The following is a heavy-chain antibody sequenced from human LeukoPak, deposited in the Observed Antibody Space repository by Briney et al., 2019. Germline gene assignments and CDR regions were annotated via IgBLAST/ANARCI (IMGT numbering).Heavy chain of an antibody. Sequence: GGSLRLSCAASGFTFSSYAMHWVRQAPGKGLEWVAVISYDGSNKYYADSVKGRFTISRDNSKNTLYLQMNSLGVEDTAMYYCAKDAMHYGSGRPYYMDVWGKGTTVTVSS. CDR1: GFTFSSYA. CDR3: AKDAMHYGSGRPYYMDV. J-gene: IGHJ6*03. CDR2: ISYDGSNK. V-gene: IGHV3-30*04. D-gene: IGHD3-10*01.